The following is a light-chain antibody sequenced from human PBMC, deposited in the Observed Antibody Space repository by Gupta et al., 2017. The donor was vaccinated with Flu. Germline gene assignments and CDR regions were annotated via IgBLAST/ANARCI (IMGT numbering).Light chain of an antibody. Sequence: QPPSVSVAPGQTARITCGGNNIGTKSVHWYQQKPGQAPVMVVYDDRYRPSGIPERFSGSNSGNTATLTISRAEAGDEADYYCQMWDSSSDHWVFGGGTKLTVL. CDR3: QMWDSSSDHWV. J-gene: IGLJ3*02. V-gene: IGLV3-21*02. CDR2: DDR. CDR1: NIGTKS.